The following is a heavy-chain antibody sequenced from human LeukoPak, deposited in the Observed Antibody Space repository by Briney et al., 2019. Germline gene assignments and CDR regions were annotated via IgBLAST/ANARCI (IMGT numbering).Heavy chain of an antibody. CDR1: GDSISSSY. Sequence: SEPLSLTCTVSGDSISSSYWSWIRQPPGKRLEWVGYVHYTGKTNYNPSLNNRVNISVDMSKNQFSLTLTSVTLADTAVYYCARGYYDRSGSSNPFDSWGQGTLVTVSA. CDR3: ARGYYDRSGSSNPFDS. V-gene: IGHV4-59*01. J-gene: IGHJ4*02. CDR2: VHYTGKT. D-gene: IGHD3-22*01.